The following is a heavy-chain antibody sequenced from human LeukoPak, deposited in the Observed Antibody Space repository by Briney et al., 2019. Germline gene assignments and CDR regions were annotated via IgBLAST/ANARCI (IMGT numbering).Heavy chain of an antibody. CDR1: GYGFTSYW. CDR2: IYPGDTDT. V-gene: IGHV5-51*01. Sequence: AASLQIFCKGSGYGFTSYWICWVGQMPGKGLEGMGIIYPGDTDTRYSPSFQGQVTLSADKSISTAYLQWSSLKASDTPMYYCARFNRPGYSSGWYKKFDYWGQGPLVTVSS. D-gene: IGHD6-19*01. J-gene: IGHJ4*02. CDR3: ARFNRPGYSSGWYKKFDY.